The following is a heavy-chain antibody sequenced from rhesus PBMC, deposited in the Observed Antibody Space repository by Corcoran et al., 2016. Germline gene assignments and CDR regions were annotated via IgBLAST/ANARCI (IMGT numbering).Heavy chain of an antibody. J-gene: IGHJ2*01. V-gene: IGHV4-143*01. CDR3: ASPSTGGAFDI. D-gene: IGHD4-29*01. CDR1: GGSISGFYY. CDR2: LYGNSATT. Sequence: QVQLQESGPGLVKPSETLSLTCTVSGGSISGFYYWSWIRQPPGKGLEWIGGLYGNSATTYPHPSLTSRATISQDTSQTQFSLTLNSVTAADTAVYYCASPSTGGAFDIWCPGTPITISS.